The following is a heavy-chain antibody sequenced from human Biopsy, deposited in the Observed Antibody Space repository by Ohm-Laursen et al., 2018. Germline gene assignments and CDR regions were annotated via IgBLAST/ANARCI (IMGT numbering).Heavy chain of an antibody. J-gene: IGHJ4*02. Sequence: GTLSLTCPVSGGFISSSSYYWGWIRQPPGKGLEWIGSISYTGSTHDNPSLTSRVTISVDTSKNQFSLKLYSLTAADTAVYYCVRHGVYGDLRMDYWGQGTLVTVSS. D-gene: IGHD4-17*01. V-gene: IGHV4-39*01. CDR2: ISYTGST. CDR3: VRHGVYGDLRMDY. CDR1: GGFISSSSYY.